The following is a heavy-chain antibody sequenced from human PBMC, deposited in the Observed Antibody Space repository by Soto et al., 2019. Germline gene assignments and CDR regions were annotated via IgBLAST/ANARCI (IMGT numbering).Heavy chain of an antibody. Sequence: PGGSLRLSCAAAGFTFSSYARHWVRQAPGKGLEWVAVISYDGSNKYYADSVKGRFTISRGNSKNTLYLQMNSLRAEDTAVYYCASELSSSSFFDYWGQGTLVTVSS. CDR3: ASELSSSSFFDY. D-gene: IGHD6-13*01. CDR2: ISYDGSNK. J-gene: IGHJ4*02. V-gene: IGHV3-30-3*01. CDR1: GFTFSSYA.